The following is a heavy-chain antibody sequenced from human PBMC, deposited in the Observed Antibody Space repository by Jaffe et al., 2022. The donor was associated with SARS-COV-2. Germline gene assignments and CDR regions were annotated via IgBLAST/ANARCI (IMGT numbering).Heavy chain of an antibody. Sequence: QVQLVQSGTEAKKPGSSVKVSCKAPGDTLSNYGISWVRQAPGQGLEWMGGIVPIFGATNYVQKFQGRLTIAADESTTTVYMELSSLTSEDTALYYCARGSYYGSGRFYNWFDPWGQGTLVTVSS. CDR2: IVPIFGAT. J-gene: IGHJ5*02. V-gene: IGHV1-69*01. D-gene: IGHD3-10*01. CDR3: ARGSYYGSGRFYNWFDP. CDR1: GDTLSNYG.